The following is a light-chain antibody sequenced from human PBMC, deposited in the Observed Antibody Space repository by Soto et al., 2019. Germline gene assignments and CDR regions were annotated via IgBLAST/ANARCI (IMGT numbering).Light chain of an antibody. CDR1: SSDVGGYNH. J-gene: IGLJ2*01. CDR2: DVS. CDR3: AAWDDSLNVV. Sequence: QSALTQPPSASGSPGQSVTISCTGTSSDVGGYNHVSWYQQNPGKAPKLMIYDVSKRPSGVPDRFSGSKSGNTASLTISGLQAEDEADYYCAAWDDSLNVVFGGGTSSPS. V-gene: IGLV2-8*01.